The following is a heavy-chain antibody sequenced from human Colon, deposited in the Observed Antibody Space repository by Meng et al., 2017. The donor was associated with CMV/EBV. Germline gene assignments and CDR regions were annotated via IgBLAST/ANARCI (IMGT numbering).Heavy chain of an antibody. CDR1: GDSIRDGSYY. D-gene: IGHD2-15*01. CDR2: LSYSGDS. V-gene: IGHV4-39*07. J-gene: IGHJ4*02. CDR3: ATFPVVGNYYSDY. Sequence: SETLSLTCNVSGDSIRDGSYYWGWVRQPPGKGLEWIGSLSYSGDSSYNPSLKGRVTISVDTSKNQFSLNMRSVTAADTAVYYCATFPVVGNYYSDYWGQGALVTVSS.